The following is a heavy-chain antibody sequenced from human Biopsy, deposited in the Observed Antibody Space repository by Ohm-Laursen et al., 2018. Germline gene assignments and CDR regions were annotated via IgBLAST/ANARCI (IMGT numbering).Heavy chain of an antibody. Sequence: SQTLSLTCSVSGGSINSGGHFWGWIRHHPGKGLEWIGNIFYSANTYYNPSLKSRVTISVDTSKNQFSLKLSSVTAADTAVYYCARLGSGDYFPTFFDFWGQGALVTVSS. V-gene: IGHV4-31*03. CDR2: IFYSANT. CDR3: ARLGSGDYFPTFFDF. CDR1: GGSINSGGHF. D-gene: IGHD5-12*01. J-gene: IGHJ4*02.